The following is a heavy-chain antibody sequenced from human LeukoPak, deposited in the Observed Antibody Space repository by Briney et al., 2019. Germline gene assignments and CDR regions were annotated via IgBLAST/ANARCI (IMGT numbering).Heavy chain of an antibody. CDR1: GGSISSYY. J-gene: IGHJ6*03. V-gene: IGHV4-59*01. CDR3: ARLNTMVRGVPIYYYYYYYMDV. Sequence: SETLSLTCTVSGGSISSYYWSWIRQPPGKGLEWIWYIYYSGSTNYNPSLKSRVTISVDTSKNQFSLKLSSVTAADTAVYYCARLNTMVRGVPIYYYYYYYMDVWGKGTTVTVSS. D-gene: IGHD3-10*01. CDR2: IYYSGST.